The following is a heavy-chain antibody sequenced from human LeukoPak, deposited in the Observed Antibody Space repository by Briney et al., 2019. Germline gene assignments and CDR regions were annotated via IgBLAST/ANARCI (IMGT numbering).Heavy chain of an antibody. CDR2: IMPALNIA. CDR1: GYTLTELS. V-gene: IGHV1-69*10. J-gene: IGHJ4*02. CDR3: ARGEELTAMPD. D-gene: IGHD5-18*01. Sequence: ASVKVSCKVSGYTLTELSMHWVRQAPGRGLEWVGRIMPALNIAHYTQRFQGRVTITADKSASTSYMELSSLKSEDTAIYYCARGEELTAMPDWGQGTLVTVSS.